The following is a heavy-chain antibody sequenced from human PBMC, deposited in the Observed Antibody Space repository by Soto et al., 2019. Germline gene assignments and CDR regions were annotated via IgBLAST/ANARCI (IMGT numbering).Heavy chain of an antibody. CDR3: ARPGGDCITGTTCYFDY. J-gene: IGHJ4*02. V-gene: IGHV3-23*01. CDR2: ISGNTGST. Sequence: GGSLRLSCAASGFTFSRYAMSWVRQAPGKGLEWVSGISGNTGSTYHADSVKGRFTISRDNSKNFLFLHMNSLRAEDTALYYCARPGGDCITGTTCYFDYWGQGTLVTVSS. CDR1: GFTFSRYA. D-gene: IGHD1-7*01.